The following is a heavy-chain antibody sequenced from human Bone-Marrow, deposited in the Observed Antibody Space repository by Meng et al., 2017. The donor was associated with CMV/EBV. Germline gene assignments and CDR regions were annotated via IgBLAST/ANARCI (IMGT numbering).Heavy chain of an antibody. D-gene: IGHD1-1*01. V-gene: IGHV3-74*01. CDR2: INSDGSST. J-gene: IGHJ4*02. CDR1: GFTFSSYW. CDR3: ARDGLESPFDY. Sequence: GESLKISCAASGFTFSSYWMHWVRQAPGKGLVWVSRINSDGSSTSYADSVKGRFTISRDNAKNTLYLQMNSLRAEDTAVYYCARDGLESPFDYWGQGTRVTVSS.